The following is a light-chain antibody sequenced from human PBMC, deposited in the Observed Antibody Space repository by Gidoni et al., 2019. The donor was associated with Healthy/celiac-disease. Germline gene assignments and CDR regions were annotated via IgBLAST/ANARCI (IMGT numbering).Light chain of an antibody. V-gene: IGKV1-5*01. CDR2: DAS. CDR3: QQYNSYSLT. Sequence: DLQMTQSPSTLSASVGDRVTITCRASQSISSWLAWYQQKPGKAPKLLIYDASSLESGVPSRFSGSGSGKEFTLTISSLQPDDFATYYCQQYNSYSLTFGGGTKVEIK. CDR1: QSISSW. J-gene: IGKJ4*01.